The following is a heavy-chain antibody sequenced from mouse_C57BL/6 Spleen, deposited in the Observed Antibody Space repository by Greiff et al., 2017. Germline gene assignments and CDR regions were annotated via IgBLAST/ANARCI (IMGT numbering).Heavy chain of an antibody. V-gene: IGHV1-82*01. Sequence: QVQLKQSGPELVKPGASVKISCKASGYAFSSSWMNWVKQRPGKGLEWLGRIYPGDGDTNYNGKFKGKATLTADKSSSTAYMQLSSLTSEDSAVYFCARWRNYDGYYFDYWGQGTTLTVSS. CDR1: GYAFSSSW. D-gene: IGHD2-3*01. CDR3: ARWRNYDGYYFDY. J-gene: IGHJ2*01. CDR2: IYPGDGDT.